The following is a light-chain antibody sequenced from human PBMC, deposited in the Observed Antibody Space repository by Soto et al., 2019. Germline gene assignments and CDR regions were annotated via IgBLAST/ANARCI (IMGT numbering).Light chain of an antibody. CDR2: DNN. J-gene: IGLJ2*01. CDR1: SSNIGNNY. V-gene: IGLV1-51*01. Sequence: QSVLTQPPSVSAARGQKVTISCSGSSSNIGNNYVSWYQQLPGTAPKLLIYDNNNRPSGIPDRFSGSKSGTSATLGITGLQTGDEADYYCGTWDSSLSTGVFGGGTNFTVL. CDR3: GTWDSSLSTGV.